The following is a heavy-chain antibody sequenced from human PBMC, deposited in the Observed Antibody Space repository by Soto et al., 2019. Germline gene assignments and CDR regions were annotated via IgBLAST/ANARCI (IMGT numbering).Heavy chain of an antibody. CDR1: GFTFSSYA. CDR3: AKDSGYSSGWFFSVDY. D-gene: IGHD6-19*01. V-gene: IGHV3-23*01. Sequence: VQLLESGGGLVQPGGSLRLSCAASGFTFSSYAMSWVRQAPGKGLEWVSAISGSGGSTYYADSVKGRFTISRDNSQNTLYLQMNSLRAEDTAVYYCAKDSGYSSGWFFSVDYWGQGTLVTVSS. CDR2: ISGSGGST. J-gene: IGHJ4*02.